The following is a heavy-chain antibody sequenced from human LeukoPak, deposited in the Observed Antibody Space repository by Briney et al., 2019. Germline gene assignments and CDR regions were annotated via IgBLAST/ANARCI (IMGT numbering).Heavy chain of an antibody. J-gene: IGHJ3*02. CDR2: ISGSGGST. D-gene: IGHD3-10*01. V-gene: IGHV3-23*01. CDR1: GFTFSSYA. Sequence: PGGSLRLSCAASGFTFSSYAMSWVRQAPGKGLEWVSAISGSGGSTYYADSVKGRFTISRDNSKNTLYLQMNSLRAEDTAVYYCAKWGIWFGELFDAFDIWGQGTMVTVSS. CDR3: AKWGIWFGELFDAFDI.